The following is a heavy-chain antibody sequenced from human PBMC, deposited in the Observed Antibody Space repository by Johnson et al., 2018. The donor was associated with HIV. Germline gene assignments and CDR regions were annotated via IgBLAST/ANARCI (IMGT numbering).Heavy chain of an antibody. Sequence: VQLVESGGGVVQPGRSLRPSCAASGFTFSNYAIHWVRQAPGKGLEWVAGIYSGGSTYYADSVKGRFTISRDNSKNTLYLQMNSLRVEDTAVYYCASEVRGVLDIWGQGTMVTVAS. J-gene: IGHJ3*02. CDR2: IYSGGST. D-gene: IGHD3-10*01. V-gene: IGHV3-NL1*01. CDR3: ASEVRGVLDI. CDR1: GFTFSNYA.